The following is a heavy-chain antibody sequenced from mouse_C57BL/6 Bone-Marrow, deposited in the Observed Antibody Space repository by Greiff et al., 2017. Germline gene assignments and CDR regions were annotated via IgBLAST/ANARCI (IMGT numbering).Heavy chain of an antibody. V-gene: IGHV1-55*01. CDR1: GYTFTSYW. J-gene: IGHJ1*03. CDR2: IYPGSGST. CDR3: ATEEMRGMITWYFGV. D-gene: IGHD2-4*01. Sequence: QVQLQQPGAELVKPGASVKMSCKASGYTFTSYWITWVKQRPGQGLEWIGDIYPGSGSTNYNEKFKSKATLTVDTSSSTAYMQLSSLTSEDSAVYYCATEEMRGMITWYFGVWGTGTTVTVSS.